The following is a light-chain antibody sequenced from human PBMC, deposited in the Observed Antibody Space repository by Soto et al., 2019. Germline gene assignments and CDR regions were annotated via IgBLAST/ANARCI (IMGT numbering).Light chain of an antibody. CDR1: SSDIGGYNY. Sequence: QSVLTQPASVSGSPGQSITISCTGTSSDIGGYNYVSWYQQHPGKAPKLMIYDVSDRTSGVSNRFSGSKSGNTASLTISGIQAEDEADYYCASSASSNTVVFGGGTQLTVL. CDR3: ASSASSNTVV. V-gene: IGLV2-14*03. J-gene: IGLJ2*01. CDR2: DVS.